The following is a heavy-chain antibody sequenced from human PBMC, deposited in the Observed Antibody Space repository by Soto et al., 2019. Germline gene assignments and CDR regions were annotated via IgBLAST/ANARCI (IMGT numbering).Heavy chain of an antibody. V-gene: IGHV1-69*13. J-gene: IGHJ6*02. D-gene: IGHD3-9*01. CDR3: ASHKYYDILTGYSRPLSSGMDV. CDR2: IIPIFGTA. Sequence: SVKVSCKASGGTFSSYAISWVRQAPGQGLEWMGGIIPIFGTANYAQKFQGRVTITADESTSTAYMELSSLRSEDTAVYYCASHKYYDILTGYSRPLSSGMDVWGQGTTVTVSS. CDR1: GGTFSSYA.